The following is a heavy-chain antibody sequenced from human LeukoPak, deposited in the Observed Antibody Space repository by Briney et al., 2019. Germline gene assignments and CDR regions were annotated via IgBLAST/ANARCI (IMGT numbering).Heavy chain of an antibody. D-gene: IGHD3-22*01. CDR3: ARLPSYDSSGYYFYFDY. J-gene: IGHJ4*02. CDR2: IYYSGST. CDR1: GGSISSYY. V-gene: IGHV4-59*08. Sequence: SETLSLTCTVSGGSISSYYWSWIRQPPGKGLEWIGYIYYSGSTNYNLSLKSRVTISVDTSKNQFSLKLSSVTAADTAVYYCARLPSYDSSGYYFYFDYWGQGTLVTVSS.